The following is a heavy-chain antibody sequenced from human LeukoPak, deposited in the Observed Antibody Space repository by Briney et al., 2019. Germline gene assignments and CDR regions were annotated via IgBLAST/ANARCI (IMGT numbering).Heavy chain of an antibody. Sequence: ASVKVSRKVSGYTLTELSMHWVRQAPGKGLEWMGGFDPEDGETIYAQKFRGRVTMTGDTSTDTAYMELSSLRSEDTAVYYCVKGRERAAPNAFDIWGQGTMVTVSS. V-gene: IGHV1-24*01. CDR3: VKGRERAAPNAFDI. D-gene: IGHD2-15*01. J-gene: IGHJ3*02. CDR1: GYTLTELS. CDR2: FDPEDGET.